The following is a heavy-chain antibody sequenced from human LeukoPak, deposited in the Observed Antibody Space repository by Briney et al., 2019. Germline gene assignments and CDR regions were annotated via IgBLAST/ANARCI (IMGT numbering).Heavy chain of an antibody. CDR2: ISNCSSYI. D-gene: IGHD2-8*01. CDR3: ASTLGYCTNGVCARTPRSYYFDY. J-gene: IGHJ4*02. V-gene: IGHV3-21*01. Sequence: GGSLRLSCAASGFTFSSYSMNWVRQAPGKGLEWVSSISNCSSYIYYTVSERGRFTISRDNAKNSLYLQMNSLRAEDTAVYYCASTLGYCTNGVCARTPRSYYFDYWGQGTLVTVSS. CDR1: GFTFSSYS.